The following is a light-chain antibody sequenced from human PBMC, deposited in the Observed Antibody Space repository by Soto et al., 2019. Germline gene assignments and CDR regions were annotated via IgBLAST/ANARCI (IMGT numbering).Light chain of an antibody. J-gene: IGLJ3*02. V-gene: IGLV2-14*01. CDR3: NAYASTSARL. CDR1: SSDVGAFNY. CDR2: EVT. Sequence: QSALTQPASLSGSPGQSITISCTGTSSDVGAFNYVSCYQQHPGKTPKLIIYEVTNRPSGVSNRFSGSKSGNTASLTISGLQAEDEADYYCNAYASTSARLFGGGTKLTVL.